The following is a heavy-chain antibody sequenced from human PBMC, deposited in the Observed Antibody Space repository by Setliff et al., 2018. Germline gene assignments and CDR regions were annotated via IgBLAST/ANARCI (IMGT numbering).Heavy chain of an antibody. V-gene: IGHV7-4-1*02. D-gene: IGHD2-15*01. CDR3: ARDNRGYAWDYYYYMDV. J-gene: IGHJ6*03. CDR2: INTNTGNP. Sequence: ASVKVSCKASGYTFTGCAMNWVRQAPGQGLEWMGWINTNTGNPTYAQGFTGRFVFSLDTSVSTAYLQISSLKAEDTAVYYCARDNRGYAWDYYYYMDVWGKGTTVTVSS. CDR1: GYTFTGCA.